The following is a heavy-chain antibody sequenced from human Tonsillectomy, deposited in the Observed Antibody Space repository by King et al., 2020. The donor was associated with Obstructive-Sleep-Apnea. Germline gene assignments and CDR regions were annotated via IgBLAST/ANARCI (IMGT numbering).Heavy chain of an antibody. CDR1: GYTFTSYG. Sequence: VQLVESGAEVKKPGASVKVSCKASGYTFTSYGISWVRQAPGQGLEWMGWISAYNGNTNSAQKLQGRVTMTTDTTTSHAYLELRSLRSDDTAVYYCARVLLDYGAYDAFDIWGQGTMVTVSS. J-gene: IGHJ3*02. D-gene: IGHD4-17*01. CDR2: ISAYNGNT. CDR3: ARVLLDYGAYDAFDI. V-gene: IGHV1-18*01.